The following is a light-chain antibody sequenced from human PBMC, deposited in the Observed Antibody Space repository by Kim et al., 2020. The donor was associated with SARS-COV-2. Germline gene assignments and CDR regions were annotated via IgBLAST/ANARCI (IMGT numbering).Light chain of an antibody. Sequence: QSALTQPASVSGSPGQSITISCTGTSSDVGAYDYVSWYQQRPGKAPKLMIYDVSKRPSGVSNRFSGSKSGNTASLTISGLQAEDEADYYCSSYTTSSSWVFGGGTQLTVL. CDR3: SSYTTSSSWV. CDR1: SSDVGAYDY. CDR2: DVS. J-gene: IGLJ3*02. V-gene: IGLV2-14*01.